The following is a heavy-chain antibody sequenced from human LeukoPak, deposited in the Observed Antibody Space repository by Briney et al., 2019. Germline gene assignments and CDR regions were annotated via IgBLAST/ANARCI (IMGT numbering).Heavy chain of an antibody. CDR2: ISCSGGST. J-gene: IGHJ4*02. Sequence: PGGSVRLSCAASGFTFSSYAMSWVREAPGKGLEWVSAISCSGGSTYYADSVKGRFTISRDNSKNTLYLQMNSVRAEDTAVYYCAKGGGDTAMVRYWGQGTLVTVSS. CDR1: GFTFSSYA. CDR3: AKGGGDTAMVRY. D-gene: IGHD5-18*01. V-gene: IGHV3-23*01.